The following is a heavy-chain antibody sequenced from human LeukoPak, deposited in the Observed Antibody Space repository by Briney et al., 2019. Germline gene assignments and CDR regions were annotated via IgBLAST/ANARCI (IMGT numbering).Heavy chain of an antibody. Sequence: GSLRLSCAASGFNFIDYSMNWVRQAPGKGLEWISYIGISSGNTKYADSVKGRFTISRDNAKNSLYLQMNSLRAEDTAVYYCASFRARIAVAGIDYWGQGTLVTVSS. D-gene: IGHD6-19*01. V-gene: IGHV3-48*04. J-gene: IGHJ4*02. CDR3: ASFRARIAVAGIDY. CDR1: GFNFIDYS. CDR2: IGISSGNT.